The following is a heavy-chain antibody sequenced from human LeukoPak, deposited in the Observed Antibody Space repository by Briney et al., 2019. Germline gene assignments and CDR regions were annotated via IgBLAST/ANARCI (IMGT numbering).Heavy chain of an antibody. CDR1: GFNLRSYA. V-gene: IGHV3-23*01. Sequence: GGSLRLSCAASGFNLRSYAMRWVRQAPGKGLEWVSAISGSGGSTYYADSVKGRFTISRDNSKNTLYLQMNSLRAEDTAVYYCAKEASGYRNDYWGQGTLVTVSS. CDR3: AKEASGYRNDY. J-gene: IGHJ4*02. CDR2: ISGSGGST. D-gene: IGHD3-22*01.